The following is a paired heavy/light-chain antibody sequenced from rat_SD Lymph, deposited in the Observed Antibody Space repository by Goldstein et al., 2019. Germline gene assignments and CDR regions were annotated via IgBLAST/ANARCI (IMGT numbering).Heavy chain of an antibody. D-gene: IGHD1-2*01. V-gene: IGHV1-28*01. Sequence: QVQLQQSGAELVKPGSSVKISCKASGYTFTSYDMHWIKQQPGNGLEWIGWIYPGNGNTKYNQKFNGKATLTADKSSSTAYMQLSSLTSEDSAVYFCARAPRYYSSYRGDWFAYWGQGTLVTVSS. J-gene: IGHJ3*01. CDR3: ARAPRYYSSYRGDWFAY. CDR2: IYPGNGNT. CDR1: GYTFTSYD.
Light chain of an antibody. Sequence: DIQMTQSPSSLPASLGDRVTITCRASQDIGNYLRWFQQKPGKSPRLMIYGATNLAAGVPSRFSGSRSGSDYSLTISSLESEDMADYYCLQSKESPYTFGAGTKLELK. CDR3: LQSKESPYT. CDR2: GAT. CDR1: QDIGNY. J-gene: IGKJ2-1*01. V-gene: IGKV14S13*01.